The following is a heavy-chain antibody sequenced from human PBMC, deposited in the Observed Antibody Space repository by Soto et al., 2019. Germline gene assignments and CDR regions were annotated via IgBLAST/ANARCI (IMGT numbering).Heavy chain of an antibody. CDR3: ARGQGSGYDLNSSESDAFDI. Sequence: SETLSFTCAVYGGSFSGYYWSWIRQPPGKGLEWIGEINHSGSTNYNPSLKSRVTISVDTSKNQFSLKLSSVTAADTAVYYCARGQGSGYDLNSSESDAFDIWGQGTMVTVSS. D-gene: IGHD5-12*01. CDR2: INHSGST. V-gene: IGHV4-34*01. J-gene: IGHJ3*02. CDR1: GGSFSGYY.